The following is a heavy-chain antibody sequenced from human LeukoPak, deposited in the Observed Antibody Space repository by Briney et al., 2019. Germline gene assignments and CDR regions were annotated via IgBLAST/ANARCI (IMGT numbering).Heavy chain of an antibody. CDR3: ARGIAAAGTCWFDP. D-gene: IGHD6-13*01. J-gene: IGHJ5*02. Sequence: ASVKVSCKASGYTFTSYDFNWLRQATGQGPEWMGWMNPNSGNTGYAQKFQGRVTMTRNTSISTAYMELSSLRSEDTAVYYCARGIAAAGTCWFDPWGQGTLVTVSS. CDR1: GYTFTSYD. CDR2: MNPNSGNT. V-gene: IGHV1-8*01.